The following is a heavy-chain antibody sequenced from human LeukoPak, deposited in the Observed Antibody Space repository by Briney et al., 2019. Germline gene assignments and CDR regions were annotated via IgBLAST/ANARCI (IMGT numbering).Heavy chain of an antibody. CDR1: GYTFTSYD. J-gene: IGHJ2*01. CDR2: MNPNSGNT. Sequence: ASVKVSCKASGYTFTSYDINWVRQAPGQGLEWMGWMNPNSGNTGYAQKFQGRVTMNRNTSISTAYMELSSLRSEDTAVYYCARGELSWYFDLWGRGTLVTVSS. D-gene: IGHD1-26*01. CDR3: ARGELSWYFDL. V-gene: IGHV1-8*01.